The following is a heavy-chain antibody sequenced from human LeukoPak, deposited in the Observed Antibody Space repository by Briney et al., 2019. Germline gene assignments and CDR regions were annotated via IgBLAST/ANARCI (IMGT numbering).Heavy chain of an antibody. D-gene: IGHD4-17*01. Sequence: GGSLRLSCAASGFIFSSYGMHWVRQAPGKGLEWVAVISYAGSNKYYADSVKGRFTISRDNSKNTLYLQMNSLRAEDTAVYYGAKDHYDCCDYDPPDYWGQGTLVTVSS. V-gene: IGHV3-30*18. CDR1: GFIFSSYG. J-gene: IGHJ4*02. CDR3: AKDHYDCCDYDPPDY. CDR2: ISYAGSNK.